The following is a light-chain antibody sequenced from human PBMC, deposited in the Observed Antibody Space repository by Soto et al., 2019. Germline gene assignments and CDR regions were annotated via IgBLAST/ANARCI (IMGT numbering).Light chain of an antibody. Sequence: NFMLTQPHSVSASPGKTVTISCTGSSGSIANNYVQWYQQRPGSAPTTMIYENNQRPSGVPDRFSGSIDSSSNSASLTISGLKTEDEADYYCQSYDSSNVVFGGGTKLTVL. CDR3: QSYDSSNVV. CDR2: ENN. CDR1: SGSIANNY. V-gene: IGLV6-57*02. J-gene: IGLJ2*01.